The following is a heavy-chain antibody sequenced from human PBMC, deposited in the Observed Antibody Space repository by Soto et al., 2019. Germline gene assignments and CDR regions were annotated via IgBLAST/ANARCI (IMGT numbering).Heavy chain of an antibody. CDR3: ARCRVYYYYGMDV. CDR2: IYYSGST. V-gene: IGHV4-30-4*08. D-gene: IGHD2-15*01. J-gene: IGHJ6*02. CDR1: GGSILNGGHY. Sequence: SETLSLTCTVSGGSILNGGHYWTWIRQPPGKGLEWIGYIYYSGSTYYNPSLKSRVTISVDTSKNQFSLKLSSVTAADTAVYYCARCRVYYYYGMDVWGQGTTVTVSS.